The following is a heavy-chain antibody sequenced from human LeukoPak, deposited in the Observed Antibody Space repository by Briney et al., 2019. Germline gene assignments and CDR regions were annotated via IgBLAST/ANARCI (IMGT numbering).Heavy chain of an antibody. V-gene: IGHV3-23*01. CDR2: ISSSGGST. J-gene: IGHJ4*02. CDR3: AKDPRYSSSSY. CDR1: GFTFSSYA. Sequence: PGGSLRLSCAASGFTFSSYAMTWVRQAPGKGLEWVSSISSSGGSTYYADSVRGRFTISRDNSKNTLYLQMNSLRAEDTAIYYCAKDPRYSSSSYWGQGTLVTVSS. D-gene: IGHD6-6*01.